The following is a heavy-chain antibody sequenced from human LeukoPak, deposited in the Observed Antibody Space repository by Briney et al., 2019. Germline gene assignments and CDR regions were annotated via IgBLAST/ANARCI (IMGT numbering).Heavy chain of an antibody. CDR1: GGTFSSYA. CDR2: IIPIFGTA. Sequence: GASVKVSCKASGGTFSSYAISWVRQAPGQGLEWMGGIIPIFGTANYAQKFQGRVTITTDESTSTAYMELSSLRSEDTAVYYCARDYGYSSGSGDYWGQGTLVTVSS. CDR3: ARDYGYSSGSGDY. V-gene: IGHV1-69*05. D-gene: IGHD6-19*01. J-gene: IGHJ4*02.